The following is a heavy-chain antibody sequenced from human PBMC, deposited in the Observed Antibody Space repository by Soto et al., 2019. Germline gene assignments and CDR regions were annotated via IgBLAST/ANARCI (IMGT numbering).Heavy chain of an antibody. D-gene: IGHD2-15*01. J-gene: IGHJ4*02. CDR1: GFTFSSYA. CDR3: AKPHCSGGSCYGPSDS. Sequence: GGSLRLSRSASGFTFSSYAMSWVRQAPGKGLEWVSAISGSGGSTYYADSVKGRFTISRDNSKNTLYLQMISLRAEDTAVYYCAKPHCSGGSCYGPSDSWGQGTLVTVST. CDR2: ISGSGGST. V-gene: IGHV3-23*01.